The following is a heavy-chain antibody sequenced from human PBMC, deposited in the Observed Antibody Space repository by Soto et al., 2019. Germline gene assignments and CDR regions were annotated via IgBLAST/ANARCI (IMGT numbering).Heavy chain of an antibody. CDR3: ARGIAYCGGDCYSLDY. D-gene: IGHD2-21*02. J-gene: IGHJ4*02. CDR1: GFTFSSYG. V-gene: IGHV3-33*01. Sequence: PGGSLRLSCAASGFTFSSYGMHWVRQAPGKGLEWVAVIWYDGSNKYYADSVKGRFTISRDNSKNTLYLQMNSLRAEDTAVYYCARGIAYCGGDCYSLDYWGQGTLVTVSS. CDR2: IWYDGSNK.